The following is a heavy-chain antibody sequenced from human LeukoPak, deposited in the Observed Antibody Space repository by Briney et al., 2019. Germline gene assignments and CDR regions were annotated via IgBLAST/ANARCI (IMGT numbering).Heavy chain of an antibody. V-gene: IGHV4-4*07. Sequence: KPSETLSLTCTVSGGSISSYYWSWIRQPAGKGLEWIGRIYTSGSTNYNPSLKSRVTMSVDTSKNQFSLKLSSVTAADTAVYYCARESMTAIPGDYYYYMDVWGKGTTVTVSS. D-gene: IGHD2-21*02. J-gene: IGHJ6*03. CDR3: ARESMTAIPGDYYYYMDV. CDR2: IYTSGST. CDR1: GGSISSYY.